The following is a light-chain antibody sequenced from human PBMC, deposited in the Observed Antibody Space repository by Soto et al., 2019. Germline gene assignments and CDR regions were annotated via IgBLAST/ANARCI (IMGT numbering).Light chain of an antibody. Sequence: EIVLTQSPGTLSLSPGERATLSCRASRSVSSSYLAWYQQKPGQAPRLLIYGTSSRATDIPDRFSGSGSGTDFTLTISRLEPEDFAVYYCQQYGSSLFTFGPGTKVDIK. V-gene: IGKV3-20*01. CDR3: QQYGSSLFT. CDR2: GTS. CDR1: RSVSSSY. J-gene: IGKJ3*01.